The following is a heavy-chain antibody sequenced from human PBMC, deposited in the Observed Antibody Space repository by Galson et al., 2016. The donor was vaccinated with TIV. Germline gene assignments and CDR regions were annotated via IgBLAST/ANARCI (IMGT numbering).Heavy chain of an antibody. CDR3: ASQYRSTPNLGVTDV. D-gene: IGHD2/OR15-2a*01. Sequence: SVKVSCKASGGPFLSYSINWVRQAPGQGLEWMGRIIPVSDMASYAQKFQGRVTIIADKSTRTAYMELSSLRFEDTAVYFCASQYRSTPNLGVTDVWGQGTTVTVSS. J-gene: IGHJ6*02. CDR2: IIPVSDMA. CDR1: GGPFLSYS. V-gene: IGHV1-69*02.